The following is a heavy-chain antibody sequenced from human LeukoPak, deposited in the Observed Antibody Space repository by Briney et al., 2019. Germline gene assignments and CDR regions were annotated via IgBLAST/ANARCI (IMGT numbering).Heavy chain of an antibody. D-gene: IGHD2-15*01. CDR1: GGSISSYY. CDR3: ARVLHQRPTHYWYFDL. Sequence: PSETLSLTCTVSGGSISSYYWSWIRQPPGKGLEWIGYIYYSGSTNYNPSLKSRVTISVDTSKNQFSLKLGSVTAADTAVYYCARVLHQRPTHYWYFDLWGRGTLVTVSS. J-gene: IGHJ2*01. V-gene: IGHV4-59*01. CDR2: IYYSGST.